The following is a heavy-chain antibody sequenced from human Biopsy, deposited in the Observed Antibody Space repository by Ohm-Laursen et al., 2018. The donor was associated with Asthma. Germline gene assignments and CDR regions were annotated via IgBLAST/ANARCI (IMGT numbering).Heavy chain of an antibody. CDR3: ARQSGQEYGDSSGFDI. Sequence: SLRLSCTAPGFVFSQSGMHWVRQAPGKGLEWVALISSDGHNKYYKDSVKGRFTISRDNSRNRLYLQINRLTVEDSAVYFCARQSGQEYGDSSGFDIWGQGTKVAVSS. CDR1: GFVFSQSG. CDR2: ISSDGHNK. V-gene: IGHV3-30*03. D-gene: IGHD3-22*01. J-gene: IGHJ3*02.